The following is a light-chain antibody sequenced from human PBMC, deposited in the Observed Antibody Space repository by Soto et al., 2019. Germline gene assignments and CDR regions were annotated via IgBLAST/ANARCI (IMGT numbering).Light chain of an antibody. CDR2: DAS. CDR3: QQYDDLPLT. V-gene: IGKV1-33*01. CDR1: QDIRNY. J-gene: IGKJ4*01. Sequence: DIQMTQSPSSLSASVGDRVTITCQASQDIRNYLNWYQHKPGKGPKLLIYDASTLETGVPSRFSGSGSATVFSLTISSLQPEDLATYYCQQYDDLPLTFGGGTKVEI.